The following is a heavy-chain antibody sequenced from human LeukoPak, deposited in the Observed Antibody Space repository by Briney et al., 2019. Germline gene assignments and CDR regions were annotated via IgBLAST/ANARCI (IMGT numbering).Heavy chain of an antibody. D-gene: IGHD6-13*01. CDR2: IIPIFGTA. V-gene: IGHV1-69*05. CDR3: ARDSSSWPFDY. CDR1: GGTFSSYA. Sequence: SVKVSCKASGGTFSSYAISWVRQAPGQGLEWMGGIIPIFGTANYAQKFQVRVTITTDEATTTAYMELSSLRSEDTAVYYCARDSSSWPFDYWGQGTLVTVSS. J-gene: IGHJ4*02.